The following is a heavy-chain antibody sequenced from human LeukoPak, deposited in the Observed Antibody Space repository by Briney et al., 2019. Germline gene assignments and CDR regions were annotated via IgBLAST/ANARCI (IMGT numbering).Heavy chain of an antibody. Sequence: SVKVSCKASGGTFSSYAISWVRQAPGQGLEWMGGIIPIFGTANYAQKFQGRVTITTDESTSTAYMELSSLRSEDTAMYYCAREPRGDFWSGYAFDIWGQGTMVTVSS. J-gene: IGHJ3*02. CDR3: AREPRGDFWSGYAFDI. CDR1: GGTFSSYA. V-gene: IGHV1-69*05. CDR2: IIPIFGTA. D-gene: IGHD3-3*01.